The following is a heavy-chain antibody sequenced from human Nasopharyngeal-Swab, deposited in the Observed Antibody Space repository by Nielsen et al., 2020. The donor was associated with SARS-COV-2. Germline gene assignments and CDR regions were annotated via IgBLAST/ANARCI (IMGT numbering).Heavy chain of an antibody. J-gene: IGHJ4*02. Sequence: WIRQPPGKGLEWVSYISSSSSTIYYADSVKGRFTISRGNAKNTLYLQMNNLRAEDTAVYYCARGFGGSYWGYDYWGQGTLVTVSS. CDR2: ISSSSSTI. D-gene: IGHD1-26*01. V-gene: IGHV3-48*04. CDR3: ARGFGGSYWGYDY.